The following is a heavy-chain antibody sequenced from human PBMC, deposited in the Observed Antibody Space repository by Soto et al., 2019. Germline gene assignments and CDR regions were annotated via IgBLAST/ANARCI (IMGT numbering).Heavy chain of an antibody. CDR1: GGTFSSYA. D-gene: IGHD3-10*01. CDR2: IIPIFGTT. J-gene: IGHJ3*02. V-gene: IGHV1-69*01. Sequence: SVKVSCTASGGTFSSYAISWVRQAPGQGLEWMGGIIPIFGTTNYAEKFRGRVSITADESTSTAYVELGSLRSEDTGGYYCAGVVKYGSGTFQVFEICFQGTMVTV. CDR3: AGVVKYGSGTFQVFEI.